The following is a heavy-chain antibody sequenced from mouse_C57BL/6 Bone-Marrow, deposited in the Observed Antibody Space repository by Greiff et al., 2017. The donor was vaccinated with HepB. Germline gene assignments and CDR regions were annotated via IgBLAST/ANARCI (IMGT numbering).Heavy chain of an antibody. J-gene: IGHJ2*01. CDR2: INTGSGGT. CDR3: ARRWLLLHFDY. Sequence: QVQLKQSGAELVRPGTSVKVSCKASGYAFTNYLIEWVKQRPGQGLEWNGVINTGSGGTNYNEKFKGKATLTADKSSSTAYMQLSSLTSEDSAVYFCARRWLLLHFDYWGQGTTLTVSS. V-gene: IGHV1-54*01. D-gene: IGHD2-3*01. CDR1: GYAFTNYL.